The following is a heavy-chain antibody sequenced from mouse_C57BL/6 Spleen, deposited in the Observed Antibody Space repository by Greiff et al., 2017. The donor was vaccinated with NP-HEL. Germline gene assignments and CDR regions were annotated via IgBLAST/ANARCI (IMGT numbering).Heavy chain of an antibody. CDR2: IYPGDGDT. D-gene: IGHD1-1*01. CDR3: ARHYYGSSHYFDY. J-gene: IGHJ2*01. CDR1: GYAFSSYW. V-gene: IGHV1-80*01. Sequence: VQLQQSGAELVKPGASVKISCKASGYAFSSYWMNWVKQRPGKGLEWIGQIYPGDGDTNYNGKFKGKATLTADKSSSTAYMQLSSLTSEDSAVYFCARHYYGSSHYFDYWGQGTTLTVSS.